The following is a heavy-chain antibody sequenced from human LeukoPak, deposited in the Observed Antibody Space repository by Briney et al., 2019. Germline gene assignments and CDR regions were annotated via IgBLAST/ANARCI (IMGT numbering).Heavy chain of an antibody. D-gene: IGHD1-1*01. CDR1: GFNFKTYV. Sequence: PGGSLRLSCASSGFNFKTYVMHWVRQVPGKGLEWVAAISHDGSDTYYADSVRGRFTTSRDTSKNILSPQMDSLSPEDTAVSYCAQDVSAEQNNFSRSDGMDVWGQGTTVTVS. V-gene: IGHV3-30*18. CDR2: ISHDGSDT. J-gene: IGHJ6*02. CDR3: AQDVSAEQNNFSRSDGMDV.